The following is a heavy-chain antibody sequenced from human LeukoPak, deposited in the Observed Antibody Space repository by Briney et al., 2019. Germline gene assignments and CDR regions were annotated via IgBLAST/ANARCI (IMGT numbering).Heavy chain of an antibody. V-gene: IGHV1-2*02. J-gene: IGHJ4*02. CDR1: GYTFTGYY. CDR3: ATTEDTAMVRLDY. CDR2: INPNSGGT. Sequence: GASVKVSRKASGYTFTGYYMHWVRQAPGQGLEWMGWINPNSGGTNYAQKFQGRVTMTRDTSISTAYMELSRLRSDDTAVYYCATTEDTAMVRLDYWGQGTLVTVSS. D-gene: IGHD5-18*01.